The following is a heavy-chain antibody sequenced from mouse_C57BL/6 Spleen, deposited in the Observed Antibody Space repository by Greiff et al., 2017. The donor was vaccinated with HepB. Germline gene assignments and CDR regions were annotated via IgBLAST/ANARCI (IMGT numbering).Heavy chain of an antibody. CDR3: ARGSSSWFAY. V-gene: IGHV7-3*01. J-gene: IGHJ3*01. CDR2: IRNKANGYTT. D-gene: IGHD1-1*01. CDR1: GFTFTDYY. Sequence: DVMLVESGGGLVQPGGSLSLSCAASGFTFTDYYMSWVRQPPGKALEWLGFIRNKANGYTTEYSASVKGRFTISRDNSQSILYLQMNALRAEDSATYYCARGSSSWFAYWGQGTLVTVSA.